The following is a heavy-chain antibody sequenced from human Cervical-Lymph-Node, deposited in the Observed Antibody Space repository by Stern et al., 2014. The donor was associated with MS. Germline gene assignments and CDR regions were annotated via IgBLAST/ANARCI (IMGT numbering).Heavy chain of an antibody. CDR3: ARVRYRYGAYDF. J-gene: IGHJ4*02. Sequence: EVQLVESGGGLVKPGGSLRLSCVASGFTILGYSLNWVRQAPGKGLEWVSSIISGSKYLDYADSVKCRFTISRDNDRNSLYLQMNSLRADDTAVYYCARVRYRYGAYDFRGQGTPVTVSS. V-gene: IGHV3-21*02. CDR2: IISGSKYL. CDR1: GFTILGYS. D-gene: IGHD4/OR15-4a*01.